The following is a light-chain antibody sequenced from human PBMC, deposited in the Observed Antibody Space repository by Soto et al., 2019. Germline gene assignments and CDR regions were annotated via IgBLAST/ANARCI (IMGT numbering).Light chain of an antibody. V-gene: IGKV3-11*01. CDR2: DAS. CDR3: QQRNFSPLT. CDR1: QSIASY. J-gene: IGKJ3*01. Sequence: ENVLTQSPATLSLSPGERATLSCRASQSIASYLAWYQQKPGQPPRLLIYDASNRATGIPARFSGSGSETDFTLTIDNLEPEDFAVYYCQQRNFSPLTFGPGTRVEIK.